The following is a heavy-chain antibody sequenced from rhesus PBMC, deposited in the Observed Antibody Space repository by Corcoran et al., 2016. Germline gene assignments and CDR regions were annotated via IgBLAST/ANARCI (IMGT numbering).Heavy chain of an antibody. V-gene: IGHV4-165*01. D-gene: IGHD1-1*01. J-gene: IGHJ5-1*01. Sequence: QVQLQESGPGLVKPSEHLSLPCAVSGCSFIGYYWGWICPPPVKGREWIGYISGGSGSTADHPSSKSRVPISHETSKNQFSLKLGSVTAADTAVYYGARGWAGSNRFDVWGPGVLVTVSS. CDR2: ISGGSGST. CDR3: ARGWAGSNRFDV. CDR1: GCSFIGYY.